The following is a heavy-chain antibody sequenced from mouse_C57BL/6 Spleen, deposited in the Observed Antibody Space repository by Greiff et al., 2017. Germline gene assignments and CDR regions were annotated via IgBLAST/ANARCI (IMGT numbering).Heavy chain of an antibody. CDR2: IDPENGDT. CDR3: TFDYRDAY. J-gene: IGHJ3*01. Sequence: EVKLMESGAELVRPGASVKLSCTASGFNIKDDYMHWVKQRPEQGLEWIGWIDPENGDTEYASKFQGKATITADTSSNTAYLQLSSLTSEDTAVYYCTFDYRDAYWGQGTLVTVSA. D-gene: IGHD2-4*01. V-gene: IGHV14-4*01. CDR1: GFNIKDDY.